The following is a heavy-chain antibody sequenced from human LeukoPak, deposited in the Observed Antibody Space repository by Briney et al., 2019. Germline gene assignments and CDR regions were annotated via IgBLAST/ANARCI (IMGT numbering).Heavy chain of an antibody. CDR2: ISGDNPGT. D-gene: IGHD2-15*01. J-gene: IGHJ4*02. Sequence: GGSLKLSCAASGFTFSTYAMSWVRQTPGKGLEWVAAISGDNPGTYHANSVKGRFTISRDNSKNTLHLQMSGLRAEDTARYYCAKAPVGHCSGAFCYHFDSWGQGTLVTVSS. CDR3: AKAPVGHCSGAFCYHFDS. V-gene: IGHV3-23*01. CDR1: GFTFSTYA.